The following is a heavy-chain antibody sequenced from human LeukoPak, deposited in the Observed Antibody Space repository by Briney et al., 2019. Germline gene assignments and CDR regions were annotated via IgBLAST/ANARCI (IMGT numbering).Heavy chain of an antibody. CDR1: GGSFSGYY. CDR3: ARSLGMVSNWFDP. Sequence: PSETLSLTCAVYGGSFSGYYWSWIRQPPGKGLEWIGYIYYSGSTYYNPSLKSRVTISVDTSKNQFSLKLSSVTAADTAVYYCARSLGMVSNWFDPWGQGTLVTVSS. CDR2: IYYSGST. D-gene: IGHD1-26*01. J-gene: IGHJ5*02. V-gene: IGHV4-34*09.